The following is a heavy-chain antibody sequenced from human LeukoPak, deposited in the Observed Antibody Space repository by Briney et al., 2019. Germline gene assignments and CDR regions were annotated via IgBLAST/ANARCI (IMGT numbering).Heavy chain of an antibody. CDR2: ISDSGSST. J-gene: IGHJ6*02. Sequence: GGSLRLSCAASGFTLRSYDMSWVRQAPGKGLEWVSTISDSGSSTYYADSVKGRFTISRGNYKNTLYLQMDSLRAEDTAIYYCAKVPYSDYGSGRPPFMDVWGQGTTVAVSS. V-gene: IGHV3-23*01. CDR3: AKVPYSDYGSGRPPFMDV. D-gene: IGHD3-10*01. CDR1: GFTLRSYD.